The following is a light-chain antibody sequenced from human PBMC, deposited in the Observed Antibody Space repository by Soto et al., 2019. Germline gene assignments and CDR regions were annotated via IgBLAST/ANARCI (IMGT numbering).Light chain of an antibody. J-gene: IGLJ3*02. Sequence: QSVLTQPPSASGTPGQRVTISCSGSSSNIGSNTVNWYQQLPGTAPKLLIYSNNQRPSGVSNRFSGSKSGNTASLTISGLQAEDEADYYCCSYAGSSTYWVFGGGTKVTVL. V-gene: IGLV1-44*01. CDR1: SSNIGSNT. CDR2: SNN. CDR3: CSYAGSSTYWV.